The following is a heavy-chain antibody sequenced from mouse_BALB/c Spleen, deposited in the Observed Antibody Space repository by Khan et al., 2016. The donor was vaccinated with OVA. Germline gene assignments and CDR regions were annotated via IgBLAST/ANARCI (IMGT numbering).Heavy chain of an antibody. Sequence: EVQLVESGPGLVKPSQSLSLTCSVTGYSITNGYFWNWIRQFPGNNLEWMGYIRYDGNTNYNPSLKNRISITRDTSKNQFFLNLNSVTPEDTATYYCARGGSSSPAWFTYWGQGTLVTVSA. CDR2: IRYDGNT. D-gene: IGHD6-1*01. V-gene: IGHV3-6*02. J-gene: IGHJ3*01. CDR1: GYSITNGYF. CDR3: ARGGSSSPAWFTY.